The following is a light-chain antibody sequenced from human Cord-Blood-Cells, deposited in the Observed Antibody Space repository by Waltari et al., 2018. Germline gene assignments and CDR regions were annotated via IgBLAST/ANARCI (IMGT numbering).Light chain of an antibody. V-gene: IGKV3-20*01. CDR2: GAS. CDR3: QQYGSSPWT. J-gene: IGKJ1*01. CDR1: QSVSSSY. Sequence: IVLTQSPGTLSSPPGERATLACRASQSVSSSYLAWYQQKPGQAPRLLIYGASSRATGIPDRFSGSGSGTDFTLTISRLEPEDFAVYYCQQYGSSPWTFGQGTKVEIK.